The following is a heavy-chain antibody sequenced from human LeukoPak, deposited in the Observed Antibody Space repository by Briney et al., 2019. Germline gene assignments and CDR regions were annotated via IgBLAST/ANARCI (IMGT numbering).Heavy chain of an antibody. D-gene: IGHD2-21*02. CDR3: ARTYCGGDCRGYYYHYYMDV. CDR1: GGSISSYY. V-gene: IGHV4-59*01. Sequence: SETLSLTCTVSGGSISSYYWSWIRQPPGKGLEWIGYIYCSGSTNYNPSLKSRVTISVDTSKNQFSLKLSSVTAADTAVYYCARTYCGGDCRGYYYHYYMDVWGKGTTVTISS. CDR2: IYCSGST. J-gene: IGHJ6*03.